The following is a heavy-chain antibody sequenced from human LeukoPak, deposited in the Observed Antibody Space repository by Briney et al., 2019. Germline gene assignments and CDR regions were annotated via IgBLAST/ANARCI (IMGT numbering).Heavy chain of an antibody. V-gene: IGHV3-23*01. D-gene: IGHD6-19*01. J-gene: IGHJ5*02. CDR2: ISGSGGST. Sequence: GGSLRLSCAASGFTFSSYAMSWARQAPGKGLEWVSAISGSGGSTYYADSVKGRFTISRDNSKNTLYLQMNSLRAEDTAVYYCAKDPEPWYSSGPNWFDPWGQGTLVTVSS. CDR1: GFTFSSYA. CDR3: AKDPEPWYSSGPNWFDP.